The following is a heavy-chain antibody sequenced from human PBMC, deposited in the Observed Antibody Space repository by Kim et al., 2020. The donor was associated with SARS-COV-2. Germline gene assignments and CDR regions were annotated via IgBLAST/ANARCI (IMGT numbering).Heavy chain of an antibody. V-gene: IGHV4-39*01. Sequence: SETLSLTCTVSGDSINSGLYYWAWIRQPPGKGLDWIGFVYHRGTTYYNPSLKSRVTISIDTSKNQFSLNLSSVTAADTAVYYCARVIAVAGIPDYWGHGT. CDR2: VYHRGTT. CDR3: ARVIAVAGIPDY. CDR1: GDSINSGLYY. J-gene: IGHJ4*01. D-gene: IGHD6-19*01.